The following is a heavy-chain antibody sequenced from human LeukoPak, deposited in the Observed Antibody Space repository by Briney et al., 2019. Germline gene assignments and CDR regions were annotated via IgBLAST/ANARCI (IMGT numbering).Heavy chain of an antibody. CDR3: ARDRDFVDYYYGMDV. J-gene: IGHJ6*02. D-gene: IGHD3-3*01. V-gene: IGHV3-30*03. CDR2: ISYDGSNK. Sequence: GSLRLSCAASGFTFSSYGMHWVRQAPGKGLEWVAVISYDGSNKYYADSVKGRFTISRDNSKNTLYLQMNSLRAEDTAVYYCARDRDFVDYYYGMDVWGQGTTVTVSS. CDR1: GFTFSSYG.